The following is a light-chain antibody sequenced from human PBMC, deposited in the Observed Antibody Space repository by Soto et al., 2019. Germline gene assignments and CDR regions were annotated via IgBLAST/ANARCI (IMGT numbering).Light chain of an antibody. CDR3: CSYTSSTTYV. Sequence: QSVLTQPASVSGSPGQSITISCSGTSSDVGGYKYVSWYQQHPGKAPKLMIYEVSNRTSGVSDRFSGSKSGNTASLTSSGLQAEDEADYYCCSYTSSTTYVFGTGTKLTVL. CDR2: EVS. J-gene: IGLJ1*01. V-gene: IGLV2-14*01. CDR1: SSDVGGYKY.